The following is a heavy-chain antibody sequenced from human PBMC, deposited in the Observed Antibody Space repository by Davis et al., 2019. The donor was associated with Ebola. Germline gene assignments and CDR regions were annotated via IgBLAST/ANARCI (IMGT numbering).Heavy chain of an antibody. J-gene: IGHJ4*02. Sequence: GESLKISCAASGFTFSSYWMHWVRQAPGKGPVWVSRINSDGSSTSYADSVKGRFTISRDNAKNTLYLQMNSLRAEDTAVYYCASPPFNWGQGTLVTVSS. CDR1: GFTFSSYW. CDR3: ASPPFN. V-gene: IGHV3-74*01. CDR2: INSDGSST.